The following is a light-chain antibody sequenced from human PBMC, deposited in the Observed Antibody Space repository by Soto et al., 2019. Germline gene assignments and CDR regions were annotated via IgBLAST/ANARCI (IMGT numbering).Light chain of an antibody. V-gene: IGLV2-14*01. Sequence: QSALTQPASVSGSPGQSITISCTGTSGDIGSYNRVSWYQQHPGKAPKLIIYEVTDRPSGVSNRFSGSKSGKTASLTLSRLQAEDEAEYYCSSYTNIKKRARVFGTGTKVTVL. CDR3: SSYTNIKKRARV. CDR1: SGDIGSYNR. CDR2: EVT. J-gene: IGLJ1*01.